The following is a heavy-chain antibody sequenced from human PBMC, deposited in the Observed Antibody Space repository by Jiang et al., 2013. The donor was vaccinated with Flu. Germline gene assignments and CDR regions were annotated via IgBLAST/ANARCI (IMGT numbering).Heavy chain of an antibody. Sequence: LLKPSETLSLTCAVYGGSFSGYYWSWIRQPPGKGLEWIGEINHSGSTNYNPSLKSRVTISVDTSKNQFSLKLSSVTAADTAVYYCARGSYDFWSGYYNWFDPWGQGTLVTVSS. V-gene: IGHV4-34*01. CDR1: GGSFSGYY. CDR2: INHSGST. D-gene: IGHD3-3*01. CDR3: ARGSYDFWSGYYNWFDP. J-gene: IGHJ5*02.